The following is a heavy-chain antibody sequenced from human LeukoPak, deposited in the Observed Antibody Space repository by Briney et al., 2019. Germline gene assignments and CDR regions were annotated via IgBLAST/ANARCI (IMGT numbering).Heavy chain of an antibody. Sequence: GESLKISCKGSGYSFTSYWIGWARQMPGKGLEWMGIIYPGDSDTRYSPSFQGQVTISADKSISTAYLQWSSLQAPDTAMYYCARLAGFCDGDSCFATYYFDYWGQGTLVTVSS. CDR2: IYPGDSDT. CDR1: GYSFTSYW. V-gene: IGHV5-51*01. CDR3: ARLAGFCDGDSCFATYYFDY. D-gene: IGHD2-15*01. J-gene: IGHJ4*02.